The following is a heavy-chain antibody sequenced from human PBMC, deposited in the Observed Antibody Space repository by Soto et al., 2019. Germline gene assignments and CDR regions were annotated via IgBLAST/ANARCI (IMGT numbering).Heavy chain of an antibody. CDR1: GGTFSSYA. CDR3: AGDTAMVTGEDYYGMDV. D-gene: IGHD5-18*01. J-gene: IGHJ6*02. Sequence: VQLVQSGAEVKQPGSSVKVSCKASGGTFSSYAISWVRQAPGQGLEWMGGIIPIFGTANYAQKVQGRVTITADESTSTAYMELSSLRSEDTAVYYCAGDTAMVTGEDYYGMDVWGQGTTVTVSS. CDR2: IIPIFGTA. V-gene: IGHV1-69*01.